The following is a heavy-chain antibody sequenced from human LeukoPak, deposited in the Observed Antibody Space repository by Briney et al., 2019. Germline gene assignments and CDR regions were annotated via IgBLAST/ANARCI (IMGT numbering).Heavy chain of an antibody. CDR2: IHTGGST. CDR1: EFTVSSNY. CDR3: ARELRTAFDI. J-gene: IGHJ3*02. V-gene: IGHV3-53*01. Sequence: GGSLRLSCAASEFTVSSNYMHWVRQAPGKGLEWVSFIHTGGSTYYADSVKGGFTISRDNSKNTLYLQMNSLRAEDTAVYYCARELRTAFDIWGQGTKVAVSS.